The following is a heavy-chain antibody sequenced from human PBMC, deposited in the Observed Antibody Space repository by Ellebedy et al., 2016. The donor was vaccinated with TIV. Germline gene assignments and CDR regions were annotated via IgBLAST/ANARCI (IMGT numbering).Heavy chain of an antibody. V-gene: IGHV1-2*02. CDR3: ARDIGLVWNDFDY. J-gene: IGHJ4*02. CDR2: INPNSGGT. Sequence: AASVKVSCKASGGSFSTFSLNWVRQAPGQGLEWMGWINPNSGGTNYAQKFQGRVTMTRDTSNSTAYMELSRLRSDDTAVYYCARDIGLVWNDFDYWGQGTLVTVSS. CDR1: GGSFSTFS. D-gene: IGHD3-3*01.